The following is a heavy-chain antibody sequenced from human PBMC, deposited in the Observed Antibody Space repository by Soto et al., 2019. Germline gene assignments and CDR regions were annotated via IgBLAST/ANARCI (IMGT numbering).Heavy chain of an antibody. V-gene: IGHV3-33*01. CDR1: GFSFSSYG. CDR2: IRYDGSKE. J-gene: IGHJ6*02. Sequence: QMQLAESGGGVVQPGRSLRLSCAASGFSFSSYGMYWVRQAPGKGLEWLANIRYDGSKEYYADFVKGRFTISRDNSKNTLYLQMNSLRAEDTAVYYCARDRTYFGSGAVGMDVWGQGTTVNVSS. D-gene: IGHD3-10*01. CDR3: ARDRTYFGSGAVGMDV.